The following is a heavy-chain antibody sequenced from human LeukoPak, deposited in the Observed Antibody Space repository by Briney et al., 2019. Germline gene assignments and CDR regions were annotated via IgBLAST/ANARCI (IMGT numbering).Heavy chain of an antibody. CDR1: GYTFTSYD. J-gene: IGHJ4*02. CDR3: AREGCSYGAHFDY. Sequence: ASVKVSCKASGYTFTSYDINWVRQATGQGLEWMGWMNPNSGNTGYAQKFQGRVTITRNTSISTAYMELRSLRSDDTAVYYCAREGCSYGAHFDYWGQGTLVTVSS. CDR2: MNPNSGNT. D-gene: IGHD4/OR15-4a*01. V-gene: IGHV1-8*03.